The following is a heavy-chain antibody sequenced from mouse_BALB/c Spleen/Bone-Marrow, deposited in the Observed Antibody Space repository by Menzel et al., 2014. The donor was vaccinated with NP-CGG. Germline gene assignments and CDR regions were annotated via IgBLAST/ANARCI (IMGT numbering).Heavy chain of an antibody. V-gene: IGHV3-1*02. CDR1: GYSITSGYS. D-gene: IGHD2-3*01. CDR2: VHYSGYT. CDR3: ARTDGYYAMDY. Sequence: VQLQQSGPDLVKPSQSLSLTCTVTGYSITSGYSWHWIRQFPGNILEWMGYVHYSGYTNYNPSLKSRISITRDTSKNQFFLQLNSVTTEDTATYYCARTDGYYAMDYWGRGTPVTASS. J-gene: IGHJ4*01.